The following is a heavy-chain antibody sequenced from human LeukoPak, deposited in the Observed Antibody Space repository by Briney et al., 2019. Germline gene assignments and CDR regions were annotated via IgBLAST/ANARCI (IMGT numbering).Heavy chain of an antibody. D-gene: IGHD5-18*01. J-gene: IGHJ4*02. CDR1: GGSISSYY. Sequence: SETLSLTCTVSGGSISSYYWSWIRQPPGKGLEWIGYIYYSGSTNYNPSLKSRVTISVDTSKNQFSLKLSSVTAADTAVYYCAREVGAGGTAMVPYWGQGTLVTVSS. V-gene: IGHV4-59*12. CDR3: AREVGAGGTAMVPY. CDR2: IYYSGST.